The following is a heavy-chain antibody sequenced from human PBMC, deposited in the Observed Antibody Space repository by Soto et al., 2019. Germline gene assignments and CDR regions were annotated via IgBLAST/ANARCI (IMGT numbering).Heavy chain of an antibody. D-gene: IGHD2-15*01. CDR1: GGSFSGYY. CDR2: INHSGST. Sequence: KSSETLSLTCAVYGGSFSGYYWSWIRQPPGKGLEWIGEINHSGSTIYNPSLKSRVTISVDTSKNQFSLKLTSVTAADTAVYYCARVRYCSGGRCYNYFDYWGQGTLVTVSS. J-gene: IGHJ4*02. CDR3: ARVRYCSGGRCYNYFDY. V-gene: IGHV4-34*01.